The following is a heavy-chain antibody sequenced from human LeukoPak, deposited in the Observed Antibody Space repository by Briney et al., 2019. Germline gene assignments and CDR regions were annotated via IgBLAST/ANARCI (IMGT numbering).Heavy chain of an antibody. V-gene: IGHV3-74*01. CDR3: ARGYCSSTSCSLVDY. Sequence: GGSLRLSCAASGFTFSSYWMHWVRQAPGKGLVWVSRINSDGSSKIYADSVKGRFTISRDNDKNTLYLQMNSLRAEDTAVYYCARGYCSSTSCSLVDYWGQGTLVTVSS. CDR2: INSDGSSK. CDR1: GFTFSSYW. D-gene: IGHD2-2*01. J-gene: IGHJ4*02.